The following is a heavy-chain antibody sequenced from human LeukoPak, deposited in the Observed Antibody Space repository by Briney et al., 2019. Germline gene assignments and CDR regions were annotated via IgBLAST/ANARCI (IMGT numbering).Heavy chain of an antibody. CDR1: GFTFSSYE. Sequence: GGSLRLSCAASGFTFSSYEMNWVRQAPGKGLEWVSYISSSGSTIYYADSVKGRFTISRDNAKNSLYLQMNSLRAEDTALYYCAKDVEMATSDAFDIWGQGTMVTVSS. J-gene: IGHJ3*02. CDR2: ISSSGSTI. D-gene: IGHD5-24*01. CDR3: AKDVEMATSDAFDI. V-gene: IGHV3-48*03.